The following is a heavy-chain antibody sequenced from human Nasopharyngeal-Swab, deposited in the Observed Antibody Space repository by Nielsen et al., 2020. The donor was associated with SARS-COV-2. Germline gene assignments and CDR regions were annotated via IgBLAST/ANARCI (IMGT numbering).Heavy chain of an antibody. D-gene: IGHD7-27*01. CDR3: ARAGEYRFDY. CDR1: GFTFSSSW. CDR2: LNGDATTV. Sequence: GGSLRLSCAGSGFTFSSSWLHWVRQAPGEGLVWVARLNGDATTVDYADSVKGRFTIPRDNAKNTLYLQMNGLRDEDTAIYYCARAGEYRFDYWGQGTLVTVSS. J-gene: IGHJ4*02. V-gene: IGHV3-74*01.